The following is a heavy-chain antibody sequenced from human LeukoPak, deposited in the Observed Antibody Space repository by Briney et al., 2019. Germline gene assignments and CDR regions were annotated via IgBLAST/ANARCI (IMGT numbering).Heavy chain of an antibody. CDR3: ARVILTGPFDY. J-gene: IGHJ4*02. D-gene: IGHD3-9*01. Sequence: SETLSLTCTVSGGSISSSSYYWGWIRQPPGKGLEWIGSIYYSGSTYYNPSLKSRVTISVDTSKNQFSLKLSSVTAADTAVYYCARVILTGPFDYWGQGTLVTVSS. V-gene: IGHV4-39*01. CDR1: GGSISSSSYY. CDR2: IYYSGST.